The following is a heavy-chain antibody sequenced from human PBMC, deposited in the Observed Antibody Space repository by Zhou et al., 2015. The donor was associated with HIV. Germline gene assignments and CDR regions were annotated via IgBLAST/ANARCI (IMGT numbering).Heavy chain of an antibody. CDR1: GGTFSSYA. CDR2: INSLFDIE. Sequence: QVQLVQSGAEVKKPGSSVKVSCKASGGTFSSYAISWVRQAPGQGLEWMGGINSLFDIENYAQNFRGRLTISADLTAAYMELSGLTSEDAAVYYCARSRADYEYVFEIWGQGTKVIVSS. D-gene: IGHD3-22*01. V-gene: IGHV1-69*17. CDR3: ARSRADYEYVFEI. J-gene: IGHJ3*02.